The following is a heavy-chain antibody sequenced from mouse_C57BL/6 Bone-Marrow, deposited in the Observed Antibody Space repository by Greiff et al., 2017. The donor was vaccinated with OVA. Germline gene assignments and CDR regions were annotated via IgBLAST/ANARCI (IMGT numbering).Heavy chain of an antibody. Sequence: EVKLVESGGGLVKPGGSLKLSCAASGFTFSDYGMHWVRQAPEKGLEWVAYISSGSSTIYYADTVKGRFTLSRDNAKNTLFLQMTSLRSEDTAMYYCARRYYGSSLHWYFDVWGTGTTVTVSS. J-gene: IGHJ1*03. CDR3: ARRYYGSSLHWYFDV. CDR1: GFTFSDYG. CDR2: ISSGSSTI. V-gene: IGHV5-17*01. D-gene: IGHD1-1*01.